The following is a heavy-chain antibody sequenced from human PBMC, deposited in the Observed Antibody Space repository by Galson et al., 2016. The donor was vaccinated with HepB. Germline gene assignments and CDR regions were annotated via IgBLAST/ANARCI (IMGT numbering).Heavy chain of an antibody. J-gene: IGHJ4*02. CDR3: AKRSPYYFYY. Sequence: SLRLSCAASGFSFSNSGMSWVRQAPGRGLEWVSGITRSGDATHYADFVKGRLTISRDNSKNTLYLQINSLRAEDTAIYYCAKRSPYYFYYWGQGTQVTVSS. D-gene: IGHD3-10*01. CDR1: GFSFSNSG. CDR2: ITRSGDAT. V-gene: IGHV3-23*01.